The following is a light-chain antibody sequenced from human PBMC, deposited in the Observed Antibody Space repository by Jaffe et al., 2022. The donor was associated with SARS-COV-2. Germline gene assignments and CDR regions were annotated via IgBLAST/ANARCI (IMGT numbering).Light chain of an antibody. J-gene: IGKJ3*01. Sequence: DIVMTQSPDSLAVSLGERATINCKSSQSVLYSSNHKNCLAWYQQKPGQPPKLLIYWASTRESGVPDRFSGSGSGTDFTLTISSLQAEDVAVYYCQQYYTTPTFGPGTKVDIK. CDR1: QSVLYSSNHKNC. CDR3: QQYYTTPT. CDR2: WAS. V-gene: IGKV4-1*01.